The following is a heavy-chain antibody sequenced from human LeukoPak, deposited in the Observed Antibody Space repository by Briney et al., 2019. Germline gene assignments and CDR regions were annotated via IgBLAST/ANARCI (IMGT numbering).Heavy chain of an antibody. CDR2: ISAYNGNT. Sequence: ASVKGSCKASGYTFTSYGISWVRQAPGQGLEWMGWISAYNGNTNYAQKLQGRVTMTTDTSTSTSYMELRSLRSDDTAVYYCARTLDYYYGMDVWGQGTTVTVSS. V-gene: IGHV1-18*01. CDR3: ARTLDYYYGMDV. CDR1: GYTFTSYG. J-gene: IGHJ6*02.